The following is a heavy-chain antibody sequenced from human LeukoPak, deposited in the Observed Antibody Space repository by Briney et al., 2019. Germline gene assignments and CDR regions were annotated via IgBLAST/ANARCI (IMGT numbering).Heavy chain of an antibody. J-gene: IGHJ4*02. V-gene: IGHV3-21*01. CDR2: ISSSSSYI. CDR1: GFTFSSYS. Sequence: GGSLRLSCAASGFTFSSYSMNWVRQAPGKGLEWVSSISSSSSYIYYADSAKGRFTISRDNAKNSLYLQMNSLRAEDTAVYYCARDTNPYSRATAFDYWGQGTLVTVSS. CDR3: ARDTNPYSRATAFDY. D-gene: IGHD6-13*01.